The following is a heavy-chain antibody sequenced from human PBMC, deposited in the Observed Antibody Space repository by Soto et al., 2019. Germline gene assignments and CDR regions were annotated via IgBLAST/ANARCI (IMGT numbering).Heavy chain of an antibody. D-gene: IGHD5-12*01. CDR1: GFTFDDYA. J-gene: IGHJ4*02. Sequence: GGSLRLSCAASGFTFDDYAMHWVRQAPGKGLEWVSGISWNSGSIGYADSVKGRFTISRDNAKNSLYLQMNSLRAEDTALYYCAKDIEKWLRLPRFDYWGQGTLVTVPS. CDR3: AKDIEKWLRLPRFDY. CDR2: ISWNSGSI. V-gene: IGHV3-9*01.